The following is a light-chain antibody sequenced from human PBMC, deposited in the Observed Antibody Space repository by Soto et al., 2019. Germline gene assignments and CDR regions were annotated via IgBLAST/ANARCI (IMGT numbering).Light chain of an antibody. CDR2: GAS. V-gene: IGKV3-20*01. CDR3: QQYGSSPFT. CDR1: KSVSSSY. Sequence: EIVLTQSPGTLSLSPGERATLSCRASKSVSSSYLAWYQQKPGQAPRPLIYGASSRATSIPDRFSGSGSGTDFTLTISRLEPEDFAVYYCQQYGSSPFTFGQGTKLEIK. J-gene: IGKJ2*01.